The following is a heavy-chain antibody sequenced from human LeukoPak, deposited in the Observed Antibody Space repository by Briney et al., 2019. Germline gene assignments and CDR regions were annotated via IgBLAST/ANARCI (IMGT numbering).Heavy chain of an antibody. D-gene: IGHD1-7*01. CDR3: ARDGNYISHVIDY. Sequence: GGSLRLSCEASDFPFRVYTMNWVRQAPGKGLEWIASITGSSGSIYYADSVRGRFTISRDNANNSAFLQMTTMRGDDTGVYYCARDGNYISHVIDYWGQGTLVIVSS. V-gene: IGHV3-21*01. J-gene: IGHJ4*02. CDR2: ITGSSGSI. CDR1: DFPFRVYT.